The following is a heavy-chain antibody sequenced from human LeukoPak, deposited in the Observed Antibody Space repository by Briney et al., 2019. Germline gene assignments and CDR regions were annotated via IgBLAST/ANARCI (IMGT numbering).Heavy chain of an antibody. CDR3: ASKDDSNYYYGAFDI. V-gene: IGHV4-30-2*01. D-gene: IGHD3-22*01. CDR1: GGSISSGGYY. Sequence: PSETLSLTCAVSGGSISSGGYYWSWIRQPPGKGLEWIGEINHSGSTNYNPSLNSRVTISVDRSKTQFSLKLNSVTAADTAIYYCASKDDSNYYYGAFDIWGQGTMVTVSS. CDR2: INHSGST. J-gene: IGHJ3*02.